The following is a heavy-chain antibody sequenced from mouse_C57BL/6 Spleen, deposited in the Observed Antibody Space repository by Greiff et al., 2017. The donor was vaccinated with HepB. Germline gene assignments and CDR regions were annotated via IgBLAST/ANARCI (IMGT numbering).Heavy chain of an antibody. CDR2: INPGSGGT. V-gene: IGHV1-54*01. CDR3: AKGSYGKDY. Sequence: QVQLQQSGAELVRPGTSVKVSCKASGYAFTNYLIEWVKQRPGQGLEWIGVINPGSGGTNYNEKFKGKATLTADKSSSTADMQLSSLTSEDSAVYFCAKGSYGKDYWGQGTTLTVSS. D-gene: IGHD2-1*01. CDR1: GYAFTNYL. J-gene: IGHJ2*01.